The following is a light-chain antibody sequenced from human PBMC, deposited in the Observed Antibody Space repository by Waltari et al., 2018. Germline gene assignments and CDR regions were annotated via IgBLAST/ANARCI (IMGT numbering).Light chain of an antibody. CDR2: SVD. Sequence: SSELTQDPAVSVALGQTVRITCQGDSPNNYSPNSYQQRPGQAPILVIFSVDDRPSRIPDRFSGSLSGDTASLTITGTQAEDEADYYCNSRDPTTNAVVFGGGTRLTVL. V-gene: IGLV3-19*01. CDR1: SPNNYS. CDR3: NSRDPTTNAVV. J-gene: IGLJ2*01.